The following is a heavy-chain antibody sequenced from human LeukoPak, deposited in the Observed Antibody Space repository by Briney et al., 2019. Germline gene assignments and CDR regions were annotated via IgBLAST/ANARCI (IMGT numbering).Heavy chain of an antibody. CDR2: ISAYNGNT. V-gene: IGHV1-18*04. CDR1: GYTFTSDG. Sequence: ASVTVSCKASGYTFTSDGISWVRQALGQGLEWMGRISAYNGNTNYAQKFQGRVTLTTDTSTSTAYMELKSLRSDDTAVYYCARVRIKAVTATWGQGILVTVSS. D-gene: IGHD2-21*02. J-gene: IGHJ4*02. CDR3: ARVRIKAVTAT.